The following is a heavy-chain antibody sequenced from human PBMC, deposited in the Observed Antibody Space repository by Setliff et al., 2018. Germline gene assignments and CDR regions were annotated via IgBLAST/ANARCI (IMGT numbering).Heavy chain of an antibody. CDR1: GLIFSAYD. D-gene: IGHD1-26*01. Sequence: GGSLRLSCAASGLIFSAYDMNWVRQAPGKGPEWVAHISSGSGIIKYADSVNGRFTVSRDNAKNSLFLQMNSLRAADTAVYYCTSEYHSGGWGRGTLVTVSS. CDR2: ISSGSGII. V-gene: IGHV3-48*01. J-gene: IGHJ4*02. CDR3: TSEYHSGG.